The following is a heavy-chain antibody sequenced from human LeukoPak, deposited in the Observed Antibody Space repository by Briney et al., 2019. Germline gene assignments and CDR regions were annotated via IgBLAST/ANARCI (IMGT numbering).Heavy chain of an antibody. CDR2: MNPNSGNT. Sequence: ASVKVSCKASGGTFSSYAINWVRQATGQGLEWMGWMNPNSGNTGYAQKFQGRVTMTRNTSISTAYMELSSLRSEDTAVYYCARMLNYDFWSGYYPPYYYYYGMDVWGQGTTATVSS. CDR3: ARMLNYDFWSGYYPPYYYYYGMDV. D-gene: IGHD3-3*01. CDR1: GGTFSSYA. J-gene: IGHJ6*02. V-gene: IGHV1-8*02.